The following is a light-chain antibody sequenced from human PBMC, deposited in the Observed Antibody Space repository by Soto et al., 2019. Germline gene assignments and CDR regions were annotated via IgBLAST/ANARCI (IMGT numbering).Light chain of an antibody. V-gene: IGKV4-1*01. CDR1: QSVLYSSNNKNY. CDR2: WAS. Sequence: DIVMTQSPDSLAVSLGERATTNCKSSQSVLYSSNNKNYLAWYQQKAGQPPKLLIYWASTRESGVPDRFSGSGSGTDFTLTISSPQAEDVAVYYCQQYYSTPLTFGGGTKVEIK. CDR3: QQYYSTPLT. J-gene: IGKJ4*01.